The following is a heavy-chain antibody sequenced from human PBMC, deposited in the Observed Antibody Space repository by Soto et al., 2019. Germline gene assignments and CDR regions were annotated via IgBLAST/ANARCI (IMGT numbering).Heavy chain of an antibody. CDR3: ARFGSAPYYYYGVDV. Sequence: QVQLVQSETEVKKPGASVKVSCKASGDIFTNYDITWVRHAHGQGLEWMGWVSGYNGNTKYAHKFQDRVTMTTDTSTSTVYMELRSLRSDDTAVYYCARFGSAPYYYYGVDVWGQGTTVFVSS. V-gene: IGHV1-18*01. D-gene: IGHD3-10*01. J-gene: IGHJ6*02. CDR2: VSGYNGNT. CDR1: GDIFTNYD.